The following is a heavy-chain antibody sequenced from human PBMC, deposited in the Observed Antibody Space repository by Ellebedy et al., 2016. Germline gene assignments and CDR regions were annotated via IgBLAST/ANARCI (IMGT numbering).Heavy chain of an antibody. J-gene: IGHJ4*02. Sequence: SETLSLXXAVSGGSISGDGYFWSWARQPPGKGLEWIGYIYHSGSTYYNPSLKSRVTISVDRSKNQVSLKLNSVTAADTAVYYCARGGYYYDSSFDSWGQGTLVTVSS. D-gene: IGHD3-22*01. CDR3: ARGGYYYDSSFDS. CDR2: IYHSGST. CDR1: GGSISGDGYF. V-gene: IGHV4-30-2*01.